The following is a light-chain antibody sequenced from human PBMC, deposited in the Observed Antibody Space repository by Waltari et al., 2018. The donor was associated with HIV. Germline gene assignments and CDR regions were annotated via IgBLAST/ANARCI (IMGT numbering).Light chain of an antibody. CDR1: NIGDKS. Sequence: SYVLTQPPSVSVAPGKTATITCGGNNIGDKSVHWYQQKSGQAPVLVIYYDKLRPSEIPARISGSNSGGTATLTISGVEVGDEADYYCQVFENSRDQAFGTGTKVTVL. CDR3: QVFENSRDQA. V-gene: IGLV3-21*01. J-gene: IGLJ1*01. CDR2: YDK.